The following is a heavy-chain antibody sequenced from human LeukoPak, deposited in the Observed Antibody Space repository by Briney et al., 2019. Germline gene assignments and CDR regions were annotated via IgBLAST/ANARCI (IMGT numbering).Heavy chain of an antibody. D-gene: IGHD1-1*01. CDR1: GFTFSSYE. V-gene: IGHV3-48*03. J-gene: IGHJ4*02. CDR2: ISSSGSTI. Sequence: PGGSLRLSCAASGFTFSSYEMNWVRQAPGKGLEWVSYISSSGSTIYYADSVKGRFTISRDNAKDSLYLQMNSLRAEDTAVYYCAREPYVRMGTPIDYWGQGTLVTVSS. CDR3: AREPYVRMGTPIDY.